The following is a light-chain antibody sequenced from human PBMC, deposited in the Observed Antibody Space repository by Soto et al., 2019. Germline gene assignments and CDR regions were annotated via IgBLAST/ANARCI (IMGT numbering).Light chain of an antibody. Sequence: QSVLTQPPSVSGAPGQRVTIFCSGGPSNIGGGYDLHWYQQFPGAAPKLLIYENMFRSSGVPDRFSASTSGTSASLVITGLQPEDEADYFCQSYDSRLSAVVFGGGTKLTVL. CDR3: QSYDSRLSAVV. J-gene: IGLJ2*01. CDR1: PSNIGGGYD. CDR2: ENM. V-gene: IGLV1-40*01.